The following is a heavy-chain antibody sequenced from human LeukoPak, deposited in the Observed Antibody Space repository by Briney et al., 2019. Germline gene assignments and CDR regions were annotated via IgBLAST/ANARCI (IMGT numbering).Heavy chain of an antibody. CDR2: ISGSGGST. CDR3: AKEGGSGSYVTGYFDY. D-gene: IGHD3-10*01. V-gene: IGHV3-23*01. J-gene: IGHJ4*02. Sequence: GGSLRLFCAASGFTFSSYAMSWVRQAPGKGLEWVTAISGSGGSTYYADSVKGRFTISRDNSKNTLYLQMNSLRAEDTAVYYCAKEGGSGSYVTGYFDYWGQGTLVTVSS. CDR1: GFTFSSYA.